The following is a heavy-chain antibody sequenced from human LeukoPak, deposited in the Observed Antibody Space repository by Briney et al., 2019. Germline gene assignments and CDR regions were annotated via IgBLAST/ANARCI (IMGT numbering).Heavy chain of an antibody. Sequence: GGSLRLSCAASGFTFSSYGMHWVRQAPGKGLEWVAVISYDGSNKYYADSVKGRFTISRDNSKNTLYLQMNSLRAEDTAVYYCARDGDTAMESYFDYWGQGTLVTVSS. CDR2: ISYDGSNK. CDR3: ARDGDTAMESYFDY. D-gene: IGHD5-18*01. J-gene: IGHJ4*02. V-gene: IGHV3-30*03. CDR1: GFTFSSYG.